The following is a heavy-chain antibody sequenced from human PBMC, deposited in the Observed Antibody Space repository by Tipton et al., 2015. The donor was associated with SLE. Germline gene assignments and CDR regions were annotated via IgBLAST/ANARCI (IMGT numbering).Heavy chain of an antibody. D-gene: IGHD5-24*01. J-gene: IGHJ5*02. Sequence: QSGAEVKKAGESLMISCKGSGYSFNSSWIGWVRQMPGKGLEWMGIIYPGDSDIRYSPSFEGQVTISVDKSSSTAYLQWGSLKASDSAMYYCGRRFGYNYQDWIDPWGQGTLVTVSS. V-gene: IGHV5-51*03. CDR3: GRRFGYNYQDWIDP. CDR1: GYSFNSSW. CDR2: IYPGDSDI.